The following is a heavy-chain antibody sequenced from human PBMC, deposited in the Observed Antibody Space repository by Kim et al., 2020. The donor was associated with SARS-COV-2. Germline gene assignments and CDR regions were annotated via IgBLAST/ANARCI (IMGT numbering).Heavy chain of an antibody. CDR1: GGTFSSYA. V-gene: IGHV1-69*13. D-gene: IGHD3-16*02. Sequence: SVKVSCKASGGTFSSYAISWVRQAPGQGLEWMGGIIPIFGTANYAQKFQGRVTITADESTGTAYMELSSLRSEDTAVYYCARDYDYVWGSYRYTNDGGRTGKDAFDIWGQGTMVTVSS. CDR3: ARDYDYVWGSYRYTNDGGRTGKDAFDI. CDR2: IIPIFGTA. J-gene: IGHJ3*02.